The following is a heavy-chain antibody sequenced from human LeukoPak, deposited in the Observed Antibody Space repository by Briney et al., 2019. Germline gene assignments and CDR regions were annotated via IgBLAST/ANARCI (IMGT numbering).Heavy chain of an antibody. J-gene: IGHJ3*02. D-gene: IGHD3-22*01. CDR1: GGSISSSSYY. V-gene: IGHV4-39*07. CDR3: AREPKYYYDSSGYGGAFDI. CDR2: IYYSGST. Sequence: PSESLSLTCTVSGGSISSSSYYWGWIRQPPGKGLEWIGSIYYSGSTYYNPSLKSRVTISVDTSKTQFSLKLSSVTAADTAVYYCAREPKYYYDSSGYGGAFDIWGQGTMVTVSS.